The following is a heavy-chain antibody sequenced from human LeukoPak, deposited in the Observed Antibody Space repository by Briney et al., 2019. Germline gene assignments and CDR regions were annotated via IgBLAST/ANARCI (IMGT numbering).Heavy chain of an antibody. V-gene: IGHV3-7*01. CDR1: GFSVSGYW. Sequence: GGSLRLSCAVSGFSVSGYWMTWVRQAPGKGLEWVANIKQDGSEKNYVDSVKGRFTISRHNAENSLFLQMNSLRVEDTAVYYCAREWQGGIAAAGTRIEGDYWGQGTLVAVSS. CDR3: AREWQGGIAAAGTRIEGDY. J-gene: IGHJ4*02. D-gene: IGHD6-13*01. CDR2: IKQDGSEK.